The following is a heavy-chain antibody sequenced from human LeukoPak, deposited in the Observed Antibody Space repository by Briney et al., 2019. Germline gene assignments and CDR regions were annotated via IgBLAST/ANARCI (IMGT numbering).Heavy chain of an antibody. Sequence: SETLSLTCTVSGGSISSSSYYWGWIRQPPGKGLEWIGSIYYSGSTYYNPSLKSRVTISVDTSKNQFSLKLSSVTAADTAVYYCARLQVGATGYYFDYWGQGTLVTVSS. CDR2: IYYSGST. V-gene: IGHV4-39*07. J-gene: IGHJ4*02. CDR3: ARLQVGATGYYFDY. D-gene: IGHD1-26*01. CDR1: GGSISSSSYY.